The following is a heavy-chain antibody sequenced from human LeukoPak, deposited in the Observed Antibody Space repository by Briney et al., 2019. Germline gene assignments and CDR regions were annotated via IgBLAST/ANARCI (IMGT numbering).Heavy chain of an antibody. CDR3: ARTVVVTAEHAFDI. CDR1: GGTFSSYS. Sequence: SVKVSCKASGGTFSSYSISWVRQAPGQGLEWMGGIIPIFGTTDYAQKFQGRVTITADKSTKTTYMELSSLRSEDTAVYYCARTVVVTAEHAFDIWGQGTMVTVSS. V-gene: IGHV1-69*06. D-gene: IGHD2-21*02. J-gene: IGHJ3*02. CDR2: IIPIFGTT.